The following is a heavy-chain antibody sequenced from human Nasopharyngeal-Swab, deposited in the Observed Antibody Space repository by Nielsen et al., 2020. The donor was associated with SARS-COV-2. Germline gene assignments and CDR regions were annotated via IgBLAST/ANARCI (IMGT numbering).Heavy chain of an antibody. CDR3: ARGPSSSRFDP. CDR1: GFTFSDYY. CDR2: ISDSGTTM. D-gene: IGHD6-13*01. Sequence: GESLKISYVGSGFTFSDYYMSWIRQAPGKGLEWVSYISDSGTTMYADSVKGRFTISRDNARKSVYLQLNSLRAEDTAVYYCARGPSSSRFDPWGQGSLVTVSS. J-gene: IGHJ5*02. V-gene: IGHV3-11*01.